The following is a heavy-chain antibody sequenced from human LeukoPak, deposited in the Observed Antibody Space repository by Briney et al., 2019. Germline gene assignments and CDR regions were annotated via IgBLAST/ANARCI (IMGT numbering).Heavy chain of an antibody. V-gene: IGHV4-59*01. J-gene: IGHJ6*02. CDR2: IYPSGST. CDR1: GGSISTYY. CDR3: ARGRVIAVAGTIHYYYGMDV. D-gene: IGHD6-19*01. Sequence: SETLSLTCTVSGGSISTYYRRWIREPPGRGLEGMGYIYPSGSTKYNPSLEGRVSISVDTSKNQCSLKLSSVTAADTAVYYCARGRVIAVAGTIHYYYGMDVWGQGTTVTVSS.